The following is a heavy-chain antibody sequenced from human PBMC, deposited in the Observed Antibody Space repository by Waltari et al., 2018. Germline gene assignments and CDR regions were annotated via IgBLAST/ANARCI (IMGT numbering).Heavy chain of an antibody. CDR1: GGTFSSYA. Sequence: QVQLVQSGAEVKKPGSSVKVSCKASGGTFSSYAISWVRPAPGQGLEWMGGIIHIFGTANYAQKFQGRVTITTDESTSTAYMELGSLRSEDTAVYYCARDDIVVVVATNKYYYYGMDVWGQGTTVTVSS. V-gene: IGHV1-69*05. CDR2: IIHIFGTA. D-gene: IGHD2-15*01. J-gene: IGHJ6*02. CDR3: ARDDIVVVVATNKYYYYGMDV.